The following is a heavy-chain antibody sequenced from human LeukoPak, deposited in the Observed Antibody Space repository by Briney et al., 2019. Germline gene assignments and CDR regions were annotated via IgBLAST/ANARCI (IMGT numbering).Heavy chain of an antibody. V-gene: IGHV3-21*01. Sequence: GGSLRLSCAASGFTFSSYSMNWVRQAPGKGLEWVSSISSSSSYIYYADSVKGRFTISRDNAKNSLYLQMNSLRAEDTAVYYCARLEFGESALDYWGQGTLVTVSS. D-gene: IGHD3-10*01. CDR3: ARLEFGESALDY. J-gene: IGHJ4*02. CDR1: GFTFSSYS. CDR2: ISSSSSYI.